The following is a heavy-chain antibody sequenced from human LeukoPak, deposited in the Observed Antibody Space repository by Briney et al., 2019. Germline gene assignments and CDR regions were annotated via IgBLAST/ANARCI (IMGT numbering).Heavy chain of an antibody. V-gene: IGHV3-53*01. CDR2: IYSAGST. Sequence: PGGPLRLSCAASGFTVSSNYMSWVRQPPGKGLEWVSIIYSAGSTYYADSVRGRFTISRDSSKNTVCLQMNSLRAEDTAVYYCASGGMGARKYYSDPFHYWGQGTLVTVSS. CDR1: GFTVSSNY. J-gene: IGHJ4*02. D-gene: IGHD3-10*01. CDR3: ASGGMGARKYYSDPFHY.